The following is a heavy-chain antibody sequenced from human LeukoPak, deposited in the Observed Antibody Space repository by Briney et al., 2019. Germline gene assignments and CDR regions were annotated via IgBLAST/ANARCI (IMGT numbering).Heavy chain of an antibody. J-gene: IGHJ4*02. Sequence: GGSLRLSCAASGFTFSSSWMHWVRQAPGKGLVWVSRMNGDGSSTNYADSVKGRFTISRDNAKNTVYLQMNSLRVEDTAVYYCASPRSGGYFDYRGQGTLVTVSS. V-gene: IGHV3-74*01. CDR3: ASPRSGGYFDY. CDR2: MNGDGSST. CDR1: GFTFSSSW. D-gene: IGHD3-10*01.